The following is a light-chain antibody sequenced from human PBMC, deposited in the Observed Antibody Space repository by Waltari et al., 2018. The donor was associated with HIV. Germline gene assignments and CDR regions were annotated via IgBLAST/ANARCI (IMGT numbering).Light chain of an antibody. Sequence: AVVTPETSLTVSPGATVPLTRGPSTEAVTSGHYPYWFQQKPGQAPRTLIYDTSNKHSWTPARFSGSLLGGKAALTLSSAQPEDEAEYYCLLSYSGARPVVFGGGTKLTVL. CDR1: TEAVTSGHY. V-gene: IGLV7-46*01. CDR3: LLSYSGARPVV. CDR2: DTS. J-gene: IGLJ2*01.